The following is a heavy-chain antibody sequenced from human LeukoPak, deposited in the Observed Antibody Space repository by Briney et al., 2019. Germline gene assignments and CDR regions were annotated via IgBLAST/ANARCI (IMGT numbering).Heavy chain of an antibody. CDR3: ARLHGYCSGGSCYGWFDP. J-gene: IGHJ5*02. V-gene: IGHV4-59*01. CDR2: IYYTGNT. Sequence: SETLSLTCTVSGGSISSYYWSWIRQSPGKGLEWIGYIYYTGNTNYNPSLKSRVTISVDTSKNQFSLKLSSVTAADTAVYYCARLHGYCSGGSCYGWFDPWGQGTLVTVSS. CDR1: GGSISSYY. D-gene: IGHD2-15*01.